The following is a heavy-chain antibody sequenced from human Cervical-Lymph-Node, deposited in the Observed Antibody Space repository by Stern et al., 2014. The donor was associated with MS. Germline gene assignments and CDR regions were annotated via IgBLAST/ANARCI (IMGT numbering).Heavy chain of an antibody. V-gene: IGHV4-31*03. D-gene: IGHD1-26*01. CDR3: ASRWSGTYYGQNWFDP. CDR1: GDSINSGGHY. Sequence: MQLVESGPGLVKPSQTLSVTCTVSGDSINSGGHYWSWIRQRPGKGLEWIGYIYNSGATFYSPSLKGRVTISLDTSKNQFSLTLSSVTAADTAIYYCASRWSGTYYGQNWFDPWGQGILVTVSS. CDR2: IYNSGAT. J-gene: IGHJ5*02.